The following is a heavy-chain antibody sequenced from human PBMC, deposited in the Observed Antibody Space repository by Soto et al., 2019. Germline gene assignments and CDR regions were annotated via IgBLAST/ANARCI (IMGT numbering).Heavy chain of an antibody. D-gene: IGHD2-2*01. Sequence: QVQLVESGGGVVQPGRSLRLSCAASGFTFSTYGMHWVRQAPGKGLEWVAVISYDGSNKFYADSVKGRLTISRDNSKNTLYLQMNSLRAEDTAVYYCAKGQHCSSTSCYFYYYGVGVWGQGTTVAVSS. CDR2: ISYDGSNK. CDR3: AKGQHCSSTSCYFYYYGVGV. J-gene: IGHJ6*02. V-gene: IGHV3-30*18. CDR1: GFTFSTYG.